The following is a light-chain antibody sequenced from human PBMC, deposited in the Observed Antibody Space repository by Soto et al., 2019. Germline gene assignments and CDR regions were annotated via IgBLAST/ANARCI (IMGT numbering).Light chain of an antibody. Sequence: EIVLTQSPGTLSVSPGVRATLSCRASQSVSSYLSCYQQKPGQCPRLLIYDASNRATGIPARFSGSEAGTDFTLTISSLELEDFAVYYCQQRSNWPPITFGHGTRLEIK. CDR1: QSVSSY. J-gene: IGKJ5*01. V-gene: IGKV3-11*01. CDR3: QQRSNWPPIT. CDR2: DAS.